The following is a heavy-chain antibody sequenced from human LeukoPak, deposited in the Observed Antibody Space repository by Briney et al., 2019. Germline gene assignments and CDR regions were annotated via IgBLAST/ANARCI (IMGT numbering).Heavy chain of an antibody. D-gene: IGHD6-19*01. V-gene: IGHV4-34*01. J-gene: IGHJ5*02. CDR1: GGSFSGYC. CDR3: ARRRRAVASWFDP. Sequence: SETLSLTCAVYGGSFSGYCWSWIRQPPGKGLEWIGEINHSGSTNYNPSLKSRVTISVDTSKNQFSLKLSSVTAADTAVYYCARRRRAVASWFDPWGQGTLVTVSS. CDR2: INHSGST.